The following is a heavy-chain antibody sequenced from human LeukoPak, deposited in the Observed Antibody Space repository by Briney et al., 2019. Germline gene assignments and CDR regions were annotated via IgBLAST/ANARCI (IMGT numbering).Heavy chain of an antibody. CDR1: GFTFSSYG. J-gene: IGHJ6*02. CDR3: ARYCSGGSCYYGMDV. CDR2: IWYDGSNK. D-gene: IGHD2-15*01. V-gene: IGHV3-33*01. Sequence: PGGSLRLSCAASGFTFSSYGMHWVRQAPGKGLEWVAVIWYDGSNKYYADSVKGRFTISRDNSKNTLYLQMNSLRAEDTAVYYCARYCSGGSCYYGMDVWGQGTTVTVSS.